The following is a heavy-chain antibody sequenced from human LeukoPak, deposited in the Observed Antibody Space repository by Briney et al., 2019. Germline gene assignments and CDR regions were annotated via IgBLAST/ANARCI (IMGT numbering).Heavy chain of an antibody. D-gene: IGHD6-19*01. Sequence: GGSVRLSCAASGSTFDDHGMSWVRQVPGKGLEWVSGIYWNGGSTGYADSVKGRFTISRDNAKYSLYLQMNSLRAEDTALYYCAAGDRNGWYFDYWGQGTLVTVSS. CDR1: GSTFDDHG. CDR3: AAGDRNGWYFDY. CDR2: IYWNGGST. J-gene: IGHJ4*02. V-gene: IGHV3-20*04.